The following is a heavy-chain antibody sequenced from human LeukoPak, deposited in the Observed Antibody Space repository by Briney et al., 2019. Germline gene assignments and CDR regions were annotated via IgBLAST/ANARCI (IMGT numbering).Heavy chain of an antibody. Sequence: GGSLRLSCTASGFTFGDYAMSWVRQAPGKGLEWVGFIRSKAYGGTTEYAASVKGRFTISRDDSKSIAYLQMNSLKTEDTAVYYCTYYYDSSGPSLDYWGQGTLVTVSS. J-gene: IGHJ4*02. CDR3: TYYYDSSGPSLDY. CDR1: GFTFGDYA. V-gene: IGHV3-49*04. D-gene: IGHD3-22*01. CDR2: IRSKAYGGTT.